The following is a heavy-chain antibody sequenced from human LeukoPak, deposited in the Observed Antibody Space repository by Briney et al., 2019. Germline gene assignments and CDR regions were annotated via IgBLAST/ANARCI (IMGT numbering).Heavy chain of an antibody. Sequence: ASVKVSCKASGYTFTSYYMHWVRQAPGQGLEWMGWINPNSGGTNYAQKFQGRVTMTRDTSISTAYMELSRLRSDDTAVYYCARARITMVRGVIGYWGQGTLVTVSS. V-gene: IGHV1-2*02. CDR1: GYTFTSYY. J-gene: IGHJ4*02. D-gene: IGHD3-10*01. CDR3: ARARITMVRGVIGY. CDR2: INPNSGGT.